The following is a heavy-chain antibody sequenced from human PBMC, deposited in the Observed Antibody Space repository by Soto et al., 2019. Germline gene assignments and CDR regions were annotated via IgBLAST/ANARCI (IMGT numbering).Heavy chain of an antibody. V-gene: IGHV4-34*01. CDR1: GGSFRCYY. J-gene: IGHJ4*02. CDR3: ARLWSSNEGSS. CDR2: INHSGGT. D-gene: IGHD3-10*01. Sequence: SETLSLTCAVHGGSFRCYYWIWIRQPPGKGLEWIGEINHSGGTNYNPSLKSRVSISVDASKNQFSLQLTSVTAADTAVYYCARLWSSNEGSSWGQGTLVTVSS.